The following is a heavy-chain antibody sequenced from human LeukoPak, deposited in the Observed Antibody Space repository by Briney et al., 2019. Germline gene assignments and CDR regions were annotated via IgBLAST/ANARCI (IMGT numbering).Heavy chain of an antibody. Sequence: GSLRLSCAASGFTFSSYGMHWVRQAPGKGLEWVAVISYDGSNKYYADSVKGRFTISRDNSKNTLYLQMNSLRAEDTAVYYCANSKEYQLLAIDYWGQGTLVTVSS. V-gene: IGHV3-30*18. J-gene: IGHJ4*02. D-gene: IGHD2-2*01. CDR1: GFTFSSYG. CDR2: ISYDGSNK. CDR3: ANSKEYQLLAIDY.